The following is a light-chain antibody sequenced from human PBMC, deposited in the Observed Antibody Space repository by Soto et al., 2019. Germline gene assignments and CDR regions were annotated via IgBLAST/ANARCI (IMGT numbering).Light chain of an antibody. J-gene: IGKJ5*01. CDR3: QQRNTWPPIT. CDR1: QSVRTY. Sequence: ENRRTHRPFTLHLNPGERATLSCRASQSVRTYLAWYQVKPGQAPRLLIYDASRRASGVPARFSGSGSGTDFTLTISSLEPEDFALYYCQQRNTWPPITFGQGTRLENK. V-gene: IGKV3-11*01. CDR2: DAS.